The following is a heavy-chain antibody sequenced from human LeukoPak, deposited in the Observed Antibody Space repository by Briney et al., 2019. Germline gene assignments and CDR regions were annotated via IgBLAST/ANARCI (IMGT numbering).Heavy chain of an antibody. V-gene: IGHV3-30-3*01. CDR1: GFTFSSYA. CDR3: ARAGIAVAGPEYFQH. J-gene: IGHJ1*01. D-gene: IGHD6-19*01. Sequence: GGSLRLSCAASGFTFSSYAMHWVRQAPGKGLEWVAVISYDGSNKYYADSVKGRFTISRDNSKNTLYLQMNSLRAEDTAVYYCARAGIAVAGPEYFQHWGQGTLVTVSS. CDR2: ISYDGSNK.